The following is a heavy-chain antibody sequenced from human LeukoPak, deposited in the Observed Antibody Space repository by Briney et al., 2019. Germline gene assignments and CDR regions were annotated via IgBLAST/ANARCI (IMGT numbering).Heavy chain of an antibody. CDR2: ISYDGSNK. V-gene: IGHV3-30-3*01. D-gene: IGHD3-10*01. Sequence: GGSLRLSCAASGFTVSSNYMSWVRQAPGKGLEWVAVISYDGSNKYYADSVKGRFTISRGNSKNTLYLQMNSLRAEDTAVYYCARDLGGWFGELSIWGQGTMVTVSS. CDR1: GFTVSSNY. J-gene: IGHJ3*02. CDR3: ARDLGGWFGELSI.